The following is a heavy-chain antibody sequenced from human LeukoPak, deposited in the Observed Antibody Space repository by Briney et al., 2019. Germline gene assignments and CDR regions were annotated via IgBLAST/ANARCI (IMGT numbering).Heavy chain of an antibody. V-gene: IGHV4-34*01. CDR2: INHSGST. D-gene: IGHD3-9*01. CDR1: GGPFSGYY. Sequence: SETLSLTCAVYGGPFSGYYWSWIRQPPGKGLEWIGEINHSGSTDYNPSLKSRVTISVDTSKNQFSLKLSSVTAADTAVYYCARGLRFDWLPRGYYYGMDVWGQGTTVTVSS. J-gene: IGHJ6*02. CDR3: ARGLRFDWLPRGYYYGMDV.